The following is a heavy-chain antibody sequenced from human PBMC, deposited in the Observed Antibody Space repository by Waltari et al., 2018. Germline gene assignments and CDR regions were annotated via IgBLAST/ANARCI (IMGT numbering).Heavy chain of an antibody. CDR2: IYYSGST. J-gene: IGHJ3*02. V-gene: IGHV4-59*08. CDR1: GGSISSHY. Sequence: QVQLQESGPGLVKPSETLSLTCTVSGGSISSHYWSWIRQPPGKGLEWIGYIYYSGSTNYNPSLKSRVTISVDTSKNQVSLKLSSVTAADTAVYYCARHHPFPVDAFDIWGQGTMVTVSS. CDR3: ARHHPFPVDAFDI.